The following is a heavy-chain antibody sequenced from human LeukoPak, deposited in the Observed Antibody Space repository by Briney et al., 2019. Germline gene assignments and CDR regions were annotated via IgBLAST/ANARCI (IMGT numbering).Heavy chain of an antibody. D-gene: IGHD2-2*03. CDR3: ARDLEIVVVPAAVNWFDP. Sequence: ASVKVSCKVSGYTLTELSMHWVRQAPGKGLEWMGGFDPEDGETIYAQKFQGRVTMTTDTSTSTAYMELRSLRSDDTAVYYCARDLEIVVVPAAVNWFDPWGQGTLVTVSS. CDR1: GYTLTELS. CDR2: FDPEDGET. V-gene: IGHV1-24*01. J-gene: IGHJ5*02.